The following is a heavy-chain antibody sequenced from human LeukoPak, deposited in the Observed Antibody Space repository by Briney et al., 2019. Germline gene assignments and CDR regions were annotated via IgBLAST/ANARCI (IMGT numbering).Heavy chain of an antibody. Sequence: GGSLRLSCAASGFTFSDYSMNWVRQAPGKGVEWLSYIGIDSGNTNYADSVKGRFTISGDKPKNSLYLQMNSLRVEDTAVYYCARDYKYAFDNWGQGTLVTVSS. CDR3: ARDYKYAFDN. D-gene: IGHD5-24*01. J-gene: IGHJ4*02. CDR1: GFTFSDYS. CDR2: IGIDSGNT. V-gene: IGHV3-48*01.